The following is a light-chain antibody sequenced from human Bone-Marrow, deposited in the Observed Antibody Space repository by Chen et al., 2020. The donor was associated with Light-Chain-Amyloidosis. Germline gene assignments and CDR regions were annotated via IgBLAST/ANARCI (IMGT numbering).Light chain of an antibody. CDR2: GSS. V-gene: IGKV3-20*01. Sequence: EIVLTQSTGTLSMSPGEGANLSCRASQTISSNYLTWYQQKFGQAPRLLIYGSSSRATGIPDRFTGSGSGTDFTLTNNRLEPEDFAMYYCQQYGTSPLTFGGGTKVEIK. CDR1: QTISSNY. J-gene: IGKJ4*01. CDR3: QQYGTSPLT.